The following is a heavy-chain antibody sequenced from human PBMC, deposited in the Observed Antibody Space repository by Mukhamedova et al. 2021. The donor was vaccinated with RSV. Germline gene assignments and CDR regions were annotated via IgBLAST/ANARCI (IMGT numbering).Heavy chain of an antibody. CDR3: CITMIVVVVDAIDI. V-gene: IGHV3-23*01. Sequence: GGSTYYADSVKGRFTISRDNSKNTLYLQMNSLRAEDTAVYYCCITMIVVVVDAIDIWGQGTMVTVSS. J-gene: IGHJ3*02. D-gene: IGHD3-22*01. CDR2: GGST.